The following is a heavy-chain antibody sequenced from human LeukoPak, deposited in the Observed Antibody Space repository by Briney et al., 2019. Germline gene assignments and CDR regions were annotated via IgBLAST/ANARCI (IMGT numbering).Heavy chain of an antibody. Sequence: GESLKISCQGTGYSFTTYWIGWVRQMPGKGLEWMGVIYPGDSDTRYSPSFQGQVTISADKSISAAYLQWSSLKASDTAMYYCAISAGNGRYCDYWGQGTLVTVSS. CDR3: AISAGNGRYCDY. CDR1: GYSFTTYW. J-gene: IGHJ4*02. D-gene: IGHD1-26*01. V-gene: IGHV5-51*06. CDR2: IYPGDSDT.